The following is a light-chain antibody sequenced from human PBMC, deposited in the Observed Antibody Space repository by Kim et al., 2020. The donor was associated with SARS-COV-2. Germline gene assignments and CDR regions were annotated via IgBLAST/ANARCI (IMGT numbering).Light chain of an antibody. CDR2: GAS. CDR3: QQYSDWHPIT. CDR1: QSISSN. Sequence: EIVMTQSPATLSVSPGERVTLSCRASQSISSNLAWYQQKPGQAPRLLISGASTRATNIPSRFSGSGSGREFTLTITTLQSEDFAIYYCQQYSDWHPITFGQGTRLEIK. V-gene: IGKV3-15*01. J-gene: IGKJ5*01.